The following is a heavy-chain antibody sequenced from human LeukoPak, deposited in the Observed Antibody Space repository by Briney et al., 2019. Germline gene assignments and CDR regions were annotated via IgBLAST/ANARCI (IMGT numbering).Heavy chain of an antibody. V-gene: IGHV1-2*02. CDR1: GYTFTGYY. J-gene: IGHJ6*03. D-gene: IGHD2-2*02. CDR3: ARGYCSSTSRYTVHNYYYYVDV. Sequence: ASVKVSCKASGYTFTGYYMHWVRQAPGQGLEWMGWINPNSGGTNYAQKFQGRVTMTRDTSISTAYMELSRLRSDDTAVYYCARGYCSSTSRYTVHNYYYYVDVWGKGTTVTASS. CDR2: INPNSGGT.